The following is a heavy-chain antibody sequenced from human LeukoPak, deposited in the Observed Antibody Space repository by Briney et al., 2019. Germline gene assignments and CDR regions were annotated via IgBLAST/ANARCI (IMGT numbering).Heavy chain of an antibody. CDR3: AKHLRRRFFSKTLGFDP. V-gene: IGHV4-34*01. Sequence: SETLSLTCAVYGGSFSGDYWSWIRQPPGKGLEWVGEINHSGSTNFNPSLKSRVTISLDSSKNQFALRLSSVTPADTAVYYCAKHLRRRFFSKTLGFDPWGQGTLVTVSS. J-gene: IGHJ5*02. CDR2: INHSGST. D-gene: IGHD3-3*01. CDR1: GGSFSGDY.